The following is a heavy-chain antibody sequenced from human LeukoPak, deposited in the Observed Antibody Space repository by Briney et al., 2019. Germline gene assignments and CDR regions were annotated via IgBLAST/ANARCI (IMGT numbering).Heavy chain of an antibody. Sequence: GSLRLSRAASGIPFSNPGLPWVRQAPGKGLEWVAVISYDGRNKYYADSVKGRFTISRDNSKNTLYLQMNSLRAEDTAVYFCARHYDYAPGTLWGQGTLVTVSS. CDR1: GIPFSNPG. CDR2: ISYDGRNK. V-gene: IGHV3-30*03. D-gene: IGHD3-10*01. J-gene: IGHJ4*02. CDR3: ARHYDYAPGTL.